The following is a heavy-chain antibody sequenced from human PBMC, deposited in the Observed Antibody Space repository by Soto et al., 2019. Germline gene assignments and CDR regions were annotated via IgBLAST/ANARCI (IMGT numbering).Heavy chain of an antibody. V-gene: IGHV1-18*01. CDR2: ISAYNGNT. J-gene: IGHJ4*02. D-gene: IGHD2-2*01. CDR3: AREDCSSTSCYWDY. CDR1: GYTLTSYG. Sequence: QVPLVQSGAEVKKPGASVKVSCKASGYTLTSYGISWVRQAPGQGLEWMGWISAYNGNTNYAQKLQGRVTMTTDTSSSTADMELRSLRSDDTAVYYCAREDCSSTSCYWDYWGQGTLVTVSS.